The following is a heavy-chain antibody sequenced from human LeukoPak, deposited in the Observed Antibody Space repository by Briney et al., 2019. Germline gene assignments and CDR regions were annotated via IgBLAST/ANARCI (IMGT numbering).Heavy chain of an antibody. Sequence: PSETLSLTCTVSGYSIDNGYYWGWIRQPPGKGLEWIGSIYYSGSTYYNPSLKSRVTISVDTSKNQFSLKLSSVTAADTAVYYCARATYYDFWSGAQLHPNFDYWGQGTLVTVSS. V-gene: IGHV4-38-2*02. J-gene: IGHJ4*02. CDR1: GYSIDNGYY. CDR2: IYYSGST. CDR3: ARATYYDFWSGAQLHPNFDY. D-gene: IGHD3-3*01.